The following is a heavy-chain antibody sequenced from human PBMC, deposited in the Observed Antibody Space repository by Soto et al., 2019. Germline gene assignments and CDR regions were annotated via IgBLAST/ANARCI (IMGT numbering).Heavy chain of an antibody. Sequence: PSETLSLTCTVSGGSISSSSYYWGWIRQPPGKGLEWIGSMYYSGRTYYNPSLKSRVTISVDTSKNQFSLKLSSVTAADTAVYYCASLSGPNNWGQGTLVTVSS. CDR3: ASLSGPNN. V-gene: IGHV4-39*01. D-gene: IGHD3-3*02. CDR2: MYYSGRT. J-gene: IGHJ4*02. CDR1: GGSISSSSYY.